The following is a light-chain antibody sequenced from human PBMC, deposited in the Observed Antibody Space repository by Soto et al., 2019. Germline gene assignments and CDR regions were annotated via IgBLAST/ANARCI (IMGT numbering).Light chain of an antibody. CDR2: GAS. CDR1: QSVSSN. CDR3: QQYNNWPPNDRT. J-gene: IGKJ1*01. V-gene: IGKV3-15*01. Sequence: EIVMTQSPATLSVSPGERATLSCRASQSVSSNLAWYQQKPGQAPRLLIYGASTRATGIPARFSGSGSGTEFTLTISSLQSEDFAVYYCQQYNNWPPNDRTFGQGTKVDIK.